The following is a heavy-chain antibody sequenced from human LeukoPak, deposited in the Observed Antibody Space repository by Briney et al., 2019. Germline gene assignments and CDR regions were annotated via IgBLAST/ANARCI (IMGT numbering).Heavy chain of an antibody. V-gene: IGHV1-46*01. CDR1: GYTFTSYY. Sequence: ASVKVSCNASGYTFTSYYMHWVRQAPGQGLEWMGIINPSGGSTSYAQKFQGRVTMTRDMSTSTVYMELSSLRSDDTAVYYCARDLPYYYDSSGSDYWGQGNLVTVSS. J-gene: IGHJ4*02. D-gene: IGHD3-22*01. CDR3: ARDLPYYYDSSGSDY. CDR2: INPSGGST.